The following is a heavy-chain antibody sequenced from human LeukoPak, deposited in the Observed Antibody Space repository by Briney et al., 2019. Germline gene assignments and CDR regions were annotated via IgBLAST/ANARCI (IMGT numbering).Heavy chain of an antibody. CDR3: ARDRGRRVFDI. Sequence: HPGGSLRLSCAAYGFTFSSYWMSWVRQAPGKGLEWVANIKQDGSEKYYVDSVKGRFTISRDNAKNSLYLQMNSLRAEDTAVYYCARDRGRRVFDIWGQGTMVTVSS. J-gene: IGHJ3*02. V-gene: IGHV3-7*01. CDR2: IKQDGSEK. D-gene: IGHD3-16*01. CDR1: GFTFSSYW.